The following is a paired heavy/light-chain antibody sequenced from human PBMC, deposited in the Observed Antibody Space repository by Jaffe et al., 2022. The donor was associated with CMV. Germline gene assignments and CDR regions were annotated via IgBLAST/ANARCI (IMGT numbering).Light chain of an antibody. CDR1: SLRSYY. Sequence: SSELTQDPAVSVALGQTVRITCQGDSLRSYYASWYQQKPGQAPVLVIYGKNNRPSGIPDRFSGSSSGNTASLTITGAQAEDEADYYCNSRDSSGNHPWVFGGGTKLTVL. CDR2: GKN. CDR3: NSRDSSGNHPWV. J-gene: IGLJ3*02. V-gene: IGLV3-19*01.
Heavy chain of an antibody. CDR3: TTVIASRGGYYYYYYMDV. D-gene: IGHD2-15*01. Sequence: EVQLVESGGGLVKPGGSLRLSCAASGFTFSNAWMSWVRQAPGKGLEWVGRIKSKTDGGTTDYAAPVKGRFTISRDDSKNTLYLQMNSLKTEDTAVYYCTTVIASRGGYYYYYYMDVWGKGTTVTVSS. J-gene: IGHJ6*03. CDR1: GFTFSNAW. V-gene: IGHV3-15*01. CDR2: IKSKTDGGTT.